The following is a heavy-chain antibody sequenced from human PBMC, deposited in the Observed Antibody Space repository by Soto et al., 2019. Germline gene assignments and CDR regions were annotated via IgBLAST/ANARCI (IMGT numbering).Heavy chain of an antibody. Sequence: SETLSLTCTVSGGXISSYYWSWIRQPPGKGLEWIGYIYNSGSTNYNPSLKSRVTISVDTSKNQFFLKMRSVTAADTAVYYCVSSVIGEPWGQGTLVTVSS. CDR2: IYNSGST. CDR1: GGXISSYY. V-gene: IGHV4-59*01. J-gene: IGHJ5*02. D-gene: IGHD3-10*01. CDR3: VSSVIGEP.